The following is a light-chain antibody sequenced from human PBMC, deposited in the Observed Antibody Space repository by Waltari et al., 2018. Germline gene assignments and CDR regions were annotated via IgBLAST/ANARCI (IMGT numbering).Light chain of an antibody. Sequence: DIVMTQSPATLSVSPGERATLSCRASQSVGTNLAWYQQRPGQAPGLLLYGASSRATGIPGRFSGSGSGTDFALTINSLQPEDFGLYYCQQYHNWPPWAFGQGTKVEIK. CDR1: QSVGTN. V-gene: IGKV3-15*01. CDR2: GAS. CDR3: QQYHNWPPWA. J-gene: IGKJ1*01.